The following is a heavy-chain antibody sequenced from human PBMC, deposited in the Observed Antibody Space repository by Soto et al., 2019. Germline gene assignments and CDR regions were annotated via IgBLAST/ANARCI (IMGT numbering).Heavy chain of an antibody. CDR2: IYYSGST. CDR3: ARHSSGSYSKDDDAFDI. J-gene: IGHJ3*02. V-gene: IGHV4-59*08. Sequence: SETLSLTCTVSGGSISSYYWSWIRQPPGKGLEWIGYIYYSGSTNYNPSLKSRVTISVDTSKNQFSLKLSSVTAADTAVYYCARHSSGSYSKDDDAFDIWGQGTMVTVSS. D-gene: IGHD6-19*01. CDR1: GGSISSYY.